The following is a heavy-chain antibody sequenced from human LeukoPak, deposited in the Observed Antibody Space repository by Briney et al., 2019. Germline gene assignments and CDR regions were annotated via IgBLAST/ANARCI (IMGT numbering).Heavy chain of an antibody. J-gene: IGHJ5*02. D-gene: IGHD3-16*02. CDR3: ARDNSVGDIARWFDP. Sequence: VASVKVSCKASGYTFTSYGISWVRQAPGQGLEWMGWISAYNGNTNYAQKLQGRVTMTRDMSTTTDYMELSSLRSEDTAVYYCARDNSVGDIARWFDPWGQGTLVTVSS. V-gene: IGHV1-18*01. CDR1: GYTFTSYG. CDR2: ISAYNGNT.